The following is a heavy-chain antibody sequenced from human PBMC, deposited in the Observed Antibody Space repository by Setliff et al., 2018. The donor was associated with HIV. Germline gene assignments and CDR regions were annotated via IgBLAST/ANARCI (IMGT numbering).Heavy chain of an antibody. D-gene: IGHD4-17*01. V-gene: IGHV4-39*01. J-gene: IGHJ1*01. CDR1: GDSISSSTFY. CDR3: ARGGFTGVTTHFQH. Sequence: SETLSLTCTVSGDSISSSTFYWGWIRQPPGKGLEWIGSIYYSGTTYYNPSLKSRVAISVDTSKNQFSLKLSSVTAADTAVYYCARGGFTGVTTHFQHWGRGTLVTVSS. CDR2: IYYSGTT.